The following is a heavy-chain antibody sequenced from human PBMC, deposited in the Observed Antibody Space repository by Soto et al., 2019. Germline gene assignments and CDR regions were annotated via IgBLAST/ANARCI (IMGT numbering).Heavy chain of an antibody. CDR3: AKLKLRYNSMDV. CDR1: GFTSNNYASYA. J-gene: IGHJ6*04. Sequence: EVQLLESGGGLVQPGGSLRLSCAASGFTSNNYASYAMRWVRQAPGKGLEWVSTINAGGDTTYYADSVKGRFTISRDNAKHPLYLQMNSLRAEETAVYYCAKLKLRYNSMDVWGKGTTVTVSS. D-gene: IGHD3-10*01. CDR2: INAGGDTT. V-gene: IGHV3-23*01.